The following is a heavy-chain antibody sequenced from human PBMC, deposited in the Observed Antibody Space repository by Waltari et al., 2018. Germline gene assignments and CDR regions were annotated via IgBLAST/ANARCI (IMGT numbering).Heavy chain of an antibody. J-gene: IGHJ4*02. V-gene: IGHV3-23*01. CDR3: AKDRRFGRDGYNLF. D-gene: IGHD5-12*01. Sequence: EAQLLESGGGLVQPGGSLRLSCAASGFTFSSYAMSWVRQAPGKGLEWVSAISGSGGSTYYADSVKGRFTISRDNSKNTLYLQMNSLRAEDTAVYYCAKDRRFGRDGYNLFGGQGTLVTVSS. CDR1: GFTFSSYA. CDR2: ISGSGGST.